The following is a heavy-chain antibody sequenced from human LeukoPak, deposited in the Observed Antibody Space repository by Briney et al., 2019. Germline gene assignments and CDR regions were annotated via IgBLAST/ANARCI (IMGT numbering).Heavy chain of an antibody. CDR2: INAGNGNT. V-gene: IGHV1-3*01. Sequence: ASVKVSCKASGYTFTSYAMHWVRQAPGQRLEWMGWINAGNGNTKYSQKFQGRVTITRDTSASTAYMELSSLRSEDTAVYYCAREKGGLEYYFDYWGQGTLVTVSS. D-gene: IGHD3-16*01. CDR3: AREKGGLEYYFDY. CDR1: GYTFTSYA. J-gene: IGHJ4*02.